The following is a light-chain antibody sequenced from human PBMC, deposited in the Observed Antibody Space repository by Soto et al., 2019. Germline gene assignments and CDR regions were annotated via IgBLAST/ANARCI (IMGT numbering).Light chain of an antibody. CDR1: QDIIKF. CDR3: QTYRYAPAT. Sequence: DIQMTQSPSSLTAFIGDRVSISCLASQDIIKFLAWYQQRPGRIPNVLINAASTLRPGVPSRFSGSGSGTNFTLDISGLQPEAVAPYYCQTYRYAPATFGQGTKVEIK. CDR2: AAS. V-gene: IGKV1-27*01. J-gene: IGKJ1*01.